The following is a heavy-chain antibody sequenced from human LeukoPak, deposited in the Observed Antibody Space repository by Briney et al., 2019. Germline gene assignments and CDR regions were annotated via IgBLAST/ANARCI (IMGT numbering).Heavy chain of an antibody. V-gene: IGHV4-39*01. CDR3: ASLTVTMSGSYYYYYGMDV. CDR1: GVSISSSSYY. Sequence: PSETLSLTCTVSGVSISSSSYYWGWIRQPPGKGLEWIGSIYYSGSTYYNPSLKSRVTISVDTSKNQFSLKLSSVTAADTAVYYCASLTVTMSGSYYYYYGMDVWGQGTTVTVSS. J-gene: IGHJ6*02. CDR2: IYYSGST. D-gene: IGHD4-17*01.